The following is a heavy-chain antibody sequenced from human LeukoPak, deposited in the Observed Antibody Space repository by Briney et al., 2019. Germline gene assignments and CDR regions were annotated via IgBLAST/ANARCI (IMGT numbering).Heavy chain of an antibody. CDR3: AREGGSEMATIASFDY. V-gene: IGHV4-59*01. CDR2: IYYSGST. CDR1: GGSISSYY. J-gene: IGHJ4*02. Sequence: SETLSLTCTVSGGSISSYYWSWIRQPPGKGLEWIGYIYYSGSTNYNPSLKSRVTISVDTSKNQFSLKLSSVTAADTAVYYCAREGGSEMATIASFDYWGQGTLVTVSS. D-gene: IGHD5-24*01.